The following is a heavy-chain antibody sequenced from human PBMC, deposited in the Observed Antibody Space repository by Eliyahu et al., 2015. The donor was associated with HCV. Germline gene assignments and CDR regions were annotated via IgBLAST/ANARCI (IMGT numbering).Heavy chain of an antibody. Sequence: EVQLVESGGGLVKPGGSLRLSCAASGFTFXSYSMXWVRQAPGKGLEWVSSISSSSSYXYYADSVKGRFTISRDNAKNSLYLQMNSLRAEDTAVYYCAREALGYCSSTSCYHDAFDIWGQGTMVTVSS. CDR1: GFTFXSYS. D-gene: IGHD2-2*01. V-gene: IGHV3-21*01. CDR3: AREALGYCSSTSCYHDAFDI. J-gene: IGHJ3*02. CDR2: ISSSSSYX.